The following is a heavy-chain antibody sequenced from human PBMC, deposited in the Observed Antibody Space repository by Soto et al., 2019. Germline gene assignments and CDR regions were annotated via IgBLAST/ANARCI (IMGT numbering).Heavy chain of an antibody. CDR2: ISAYNGNT. Sequence: ASVKVSCKASGYTFTSYGMSWVRQAPGQGLEWMGWISAYNGNTNYAQKLQGRVTMTTDTSTSTAYMELRSLRSDDTAVYYCARGFPVLKDIVVVVAAFDYWGQGTLVTVSS. D-gene: IGHD2-15*01. V-gene: IGHV1-18*04. CDR3: ARGFPVLKDIVVVVAAFDY. J-gene: IGHJ4*02. CDR1: GYTFTSYG.